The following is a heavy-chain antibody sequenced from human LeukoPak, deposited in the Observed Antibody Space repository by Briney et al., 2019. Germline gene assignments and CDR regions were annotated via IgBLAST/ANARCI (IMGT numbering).Heavy chain of an antibody. J-gene: IGHJ4*02. CDR3: ARAETWKRVQLFY. CDR2: INPNSGGT. D-gene: IGHD1-1*01. V-gene: IGHV1-2*02. CDR1: GYTFTGYY. Sequence: ASVKVSCKASGYTFTGYYMHWVRQAPGQGLEWMGWINPNSGGTNYAQKFQGRVTMTRDTSISTAYMELSRLRSDDTAVYYCARAETWKRVQLFYWGQGTLATVSS.